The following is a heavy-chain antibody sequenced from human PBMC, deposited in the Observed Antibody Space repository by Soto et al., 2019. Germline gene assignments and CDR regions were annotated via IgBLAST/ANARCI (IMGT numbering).Heavy chain of an antibody. CDR1: GGSISSSSYY. J-gene: IGHJ4*02. CDR2: IYYSGST. Sequence: SETLSLTCTVSGGSISSSSYYWGWIRQPPGKGLEWIGSIYYSGSTYYNPSLKSRVTISVDTSKNQFSLKLSSVTAADTAVYYCARLRYNFYSGTYAYYFDYWGPGALVTVSS. CDR3: ARLRYNFYSGTYAYYFDY. V-gene: IGHV4-39*01. D-gene: IGHD1-26*01.